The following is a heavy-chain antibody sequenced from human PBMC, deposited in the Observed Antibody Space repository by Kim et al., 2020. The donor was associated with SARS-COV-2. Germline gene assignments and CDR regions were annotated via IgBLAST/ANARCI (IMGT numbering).Heavy chain of an antibody. J-gene: IGHJ6*02. D-gene: IGHD5-12*01. CDR3: ARAHSGSYYYYGMDV. Sequence: PPFQGQVTISADKSVSTAYLQWSSLKASDTAMYYCARAHSGSYYYYGMDVWGQGTTVTVSS. V-gene: IGHV5-51*01.